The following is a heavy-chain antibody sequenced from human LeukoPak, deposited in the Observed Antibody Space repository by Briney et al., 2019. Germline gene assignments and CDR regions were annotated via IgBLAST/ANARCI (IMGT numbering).Heavy chain of an antibody. D-gene: IGHD4-17*01. V-gene: IGHV3-23*01. J-gene: IGHJ4*02. CDR3: AKDTGYGDYDLYYFDY. Sequence: GGSLRLSCAASGFAFSSYAMSWVRQAPGKGLEWVSAISGSGGSTYYADSVKGRFTISRDNSKNTLYLQMNSLRAEDTAVYYCAKDTGYGDYDLYYFDYWGQGTLVTVSS. CDR2: ISGSGGST. CDR1: GFAFSSYA.